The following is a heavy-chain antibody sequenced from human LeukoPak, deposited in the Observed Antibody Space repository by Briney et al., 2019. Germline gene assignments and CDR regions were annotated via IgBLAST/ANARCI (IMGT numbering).Heavy chain of an antibody. D-gene: IGHD3-16*01. Sequence: ASVKVSCKAFGYTFTSNYMHWVRQAPGQGLEWMGWVNPNSGGTNYAQKFQGRVTMTRDTSISTAYMELSRLRSDDTAVYYCARWGKGAPDAFDIWGQGTMVIVSS. CDR2: VNPNSGGT. J-gene: IGHJ3*02. CDR3: ARWGKGAPDAFDI. CDR1: GYTFTSNY. V-gene: IGHV1-2*02.